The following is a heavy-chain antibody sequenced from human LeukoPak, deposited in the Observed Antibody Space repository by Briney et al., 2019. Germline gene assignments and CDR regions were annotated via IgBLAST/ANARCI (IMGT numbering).Heavy chain of an antibody. J-gene: IGHJ6*02. CDR1: GYSFTSYW. CDR3: ARLFSWFGESIGLPTYGMDV. Sequence: GESLKISCKGSGYSFTSYWIGWVRQMPGKGLEWMGIIYPGDSDTRYSPSFQGQVTISADKSISTAYLQWSSLKASDTAMYYCARLFSWFGESIGLPTYGMDVWGQGTTVTVSS. D-gene: IGHD3-10*01. V-gene: IGHV5-51*01. CDR2: IYPGDSDT.